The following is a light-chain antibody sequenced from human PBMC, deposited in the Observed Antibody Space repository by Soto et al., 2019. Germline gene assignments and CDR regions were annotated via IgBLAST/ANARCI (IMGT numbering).Light chain of an antibody. CDR2: AAS. CDR1: ETISTY. Sequence: DIQMTQSPSSLSASVGDRVTITCRTSETISTYVNWYQKKPGEAPKLLIYAASSLQSGVPSRFSGSGSGTDFTLTISSLQPEDFATYYCQQGHSNPITLGQGTRLEIK. V-gene: IGKV1-39*01. J-gene: IGKJ5*01. CDR3: QQGHSNPIT.